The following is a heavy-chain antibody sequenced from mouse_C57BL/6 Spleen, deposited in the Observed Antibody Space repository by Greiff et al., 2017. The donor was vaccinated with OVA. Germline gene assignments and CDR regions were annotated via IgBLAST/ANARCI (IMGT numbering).Heavy chain of an antibody. Sequence: EVQLQESGGDLVKPGGSLKLSCAASGFTFSSDGMSWVRQTPDKRLEWVATISSGGSYTYYPDSVKGRFTISRDNAKNTLYLQMSSLKSEDTAMYYCARLDGSLYWYFDVWGTGTTVTVSS. V-gene: IGHV5-6*01. CDR2: ISSGGSYT. CDR1: GFTFSSDG. CDR3: ARLDGSLYWYFDV. J-gene: IGHJ1*03. D-gene: IGHD1-1*01.